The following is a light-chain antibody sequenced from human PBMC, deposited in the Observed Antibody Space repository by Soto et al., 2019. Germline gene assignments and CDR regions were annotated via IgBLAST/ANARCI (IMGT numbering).Light chain of an antibody. J-gene: IGLJ2*01. V-gene: IGLV1-47*02. Sequence: QSVLTQPPSVSGAPGQTVTISCTGSSSNIGSGYDVHWYQQLPGTAPKFLIYGDNQRPSGVPDRFSGSKSGTSASLAISGLRSEDEAVYYCAVWDDTLSGPVFGGGTKLTVL. CDR3: AVWDDTLSGPV. CDR2: GDN. CDR1: SSNIGSGYD.